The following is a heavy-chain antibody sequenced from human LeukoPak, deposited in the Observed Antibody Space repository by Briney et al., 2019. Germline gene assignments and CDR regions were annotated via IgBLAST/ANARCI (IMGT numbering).Heavy chain of an antibody. CDR1: SGSISSSSYY. CDR3: ARHVGSGSWFDY. J-gene: IGHJ4*02. CDR2: IYYSGSA. Sequence: SETLSLTCTVPSGSISSSSYYWGWIRQPPGKGLEWIGSIYYSGSAYYNPSLKSRVTISVDTSKNQFSLKLNSVTAADTAVYFCARHVGSGSWFDYWGQGTLVTVSS. D-gene: IGHD6-13*01. V-gene: IGHV4-39*01.